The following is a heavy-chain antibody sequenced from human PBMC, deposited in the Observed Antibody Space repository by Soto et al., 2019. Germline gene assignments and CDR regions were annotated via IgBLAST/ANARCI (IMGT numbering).Heavy chain of an antibody. D-gene: IGHD6-6*01. CDR1: GFPFSSYG. V-gene: IGHV3-33*01. Sequence: GGSLRLSCAASGFPFSSYGMHWVRQAPGKGLEWVAVIWYDGSNKYYADSVKGRFTISRDNSKNTLYLQMSSLRAEDTAVYYCARDTAARPDYYYYGMDVWGQGTTVTVSS. CDR2: IWYDGSNK. CDR3: ARDTAARPDYYYYGMDV. J-gene: IGHJ6*02.